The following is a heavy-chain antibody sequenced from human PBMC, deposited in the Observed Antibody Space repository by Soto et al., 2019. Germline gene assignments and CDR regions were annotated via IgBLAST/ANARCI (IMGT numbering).Heavy chain of an antibody. D-gene: IGHD3-22*01. CDR3: ARADYYDSSGYYSSPFDY. CDR2: IVPIYRTA. J-gene: IGHJ4*02. V-gene: IGHV1-69*13. CDR1: GGTFSSYR. Sequence: ASVKVSCKASGGTFSSYRINWVRQAPGQGLEWVGGIVPIYRTADYAQKFQGRVTITADESTSTAYMELSSLRSEDTAVYYCARADYYDSSGYYSSPFDYWGQGTLVTVSS.